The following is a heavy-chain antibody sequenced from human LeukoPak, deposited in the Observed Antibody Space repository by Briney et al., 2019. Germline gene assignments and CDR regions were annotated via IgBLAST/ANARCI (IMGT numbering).Heavy chain of an antibody. CDR1: GYTFTSYG. Sequence: ASVKVSCKASGYTFTSYGISWVRQAPGQGLEWMGWISAYNGNTNYAQKLQGRVTMTTDTSTSTAYMELRSLRSDDTAVYYCARITYDFWSGYYMPGDPWGQGTLVTVSS. J-gene: IGHJ5*02. D-gene: IGHD3-3*01. V-gene: IGHV1-18*01. CDR2: ISAYNGNT. CDR3: ARITYDFWSGYYMPGDP.